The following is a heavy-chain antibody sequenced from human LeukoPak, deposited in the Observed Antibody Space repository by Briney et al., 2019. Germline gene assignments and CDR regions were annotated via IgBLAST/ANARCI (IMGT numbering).Heavy chain of an antibody. V-gene: IGHV4-30-4*01. CDR2: IYYSGST. D-gene: IGHD3-16*01. CDR3: ARSRYPHNYGLDP. Sequence: SQTLSLTCTVSGGSISSGDYYWSWIRQPPGKGLEWIGYIYYSGSTYYNPSLKSRVTISVDTSKNQFSLKLSSVTAADTAVYYCARSRYPHNYGLDPWGQGTLVTVSS. CDR1: GGSISSGDYY. J-gene: IGHJ5*02.